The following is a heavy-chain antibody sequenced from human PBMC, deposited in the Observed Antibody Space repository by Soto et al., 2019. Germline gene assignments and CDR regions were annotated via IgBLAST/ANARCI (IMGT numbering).Heavy chain of an antibody. Sequence: DVQLVESGGGLVQPGGSLKLSCAGSGFTFSGSDIHWVRQASGKGLEWVGRIKSKASNYATSYGASVKGRFTVSRDDSENTAYLQMNSLQTEDTAVYYCICRXXYGAHMWFDPWGQGTLVTVSS. D-gene: IGHD4-17*01. V-gene: IGHV3-73*01. J-gene: IGHJ5*02. CDR2: IKSKASNYAT. CDR3: ICRXXYGAHMWFDP. CDR1: GFTFSGSD.